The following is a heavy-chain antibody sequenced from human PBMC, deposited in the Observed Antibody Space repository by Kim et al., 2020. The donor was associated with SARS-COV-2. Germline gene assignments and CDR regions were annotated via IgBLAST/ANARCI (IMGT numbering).Heavy chain of an antibody. Sequence: ASVKVSCKASGYTFTSYAMHWVRQAPGQRLEWMGWINAGNGNTKYSQKFQGRVTITRDTSASTAYMELSSLRSEDTAVYYCARDYIYYDSSGYPGFDYWGQGTLVTVSS. CDR3: ARDYIYYDSSGYPGFDY. CDR1: GYTFTSYA. V-gene: IGHV1-3*01. D-gene: IGHD3-22*01. CDR2: INAGNGNT. J-gene: IGHJ4*02.